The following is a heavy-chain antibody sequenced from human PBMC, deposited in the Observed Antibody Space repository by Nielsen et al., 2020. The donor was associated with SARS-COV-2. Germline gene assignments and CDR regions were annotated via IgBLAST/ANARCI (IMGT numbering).Heavy chain of an antibody. V-gene: IGHV4-34*01. Sequence: SETLSLTCAVYGGSFSGYYWSWIRQPPGKGLEWIGEINHSGSTNYNPSLKSRVTISVDTSKNQFSLKLSSVTAADTAVYYCARGLGGRIHYMVRGALFFDYWGQGTLVTVSS. J-gene: IGHJ4*02. CDR1: GGSFSGYY. CDR3: ARGLGGRIHYMVRGALFFDY. D-gene: IGHD3-10*01. CDR2: INHSGST.